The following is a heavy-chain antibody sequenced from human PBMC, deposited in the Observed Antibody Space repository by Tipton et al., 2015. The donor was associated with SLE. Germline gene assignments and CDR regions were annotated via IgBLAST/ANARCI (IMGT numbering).Heavy chain of an antibody. CDR3: ATLRSGSQRRGFDI. CDR1: GGTFSSYS. Sequence: QSGPEVKKPGSSVNVSCKVSGGTFSSYSISWVRQAPGQGLEWMGGIIPIFGTPNYAQKFHGRVTIIADESTITASMELSSLTSEDTAVYYCATLRSGSQRRGFDIWGQGTTVTVSS. CDR2: IIPIFGTP. V-gene: IGHV1-69*01. J-gene: IGHJ3*02. D-gene: IGHD1-26*01.